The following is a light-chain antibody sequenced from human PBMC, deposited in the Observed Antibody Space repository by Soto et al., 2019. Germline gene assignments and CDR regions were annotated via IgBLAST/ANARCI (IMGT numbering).Light chain of an antibody. CDR3: QKFNTAPLT. J-gene: IGKJ5*01. CDR1: QDISVY. Sequence: DIQMTQSPSSLSASVGDRVTITCRASQDISVYLAWYQQKPGKVPKLLIYSASTLQSGGPSRFSGSGSGTDFTLPISSLQPEDVATYFCQKFNTAPLTFGQGTRLEIK. CDR2: SAS. V-gene: IGKV1-27*01.